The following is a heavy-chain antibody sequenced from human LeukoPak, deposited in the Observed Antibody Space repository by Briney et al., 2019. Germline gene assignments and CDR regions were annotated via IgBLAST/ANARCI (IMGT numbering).Heavy chain of an antibody. CDR3: ARAHTTVWYTVY. Sequence: GGSPRPSSAASRFTSCSVTMECGCQAPGKGLEWVAVISYAGSNKYYADSVKGRFTISRDNSKNKLYLQMNSLRAEDTAMYYCARAHTTVWYTVYWGQGTLVTVSS. J-gene: IGHJ4*02. CDR2: ISYAGSNK. V-gene: IGHV3-30-3*01. D-gene: IGHD1-1*01. CDR1: RFTSCSVT.